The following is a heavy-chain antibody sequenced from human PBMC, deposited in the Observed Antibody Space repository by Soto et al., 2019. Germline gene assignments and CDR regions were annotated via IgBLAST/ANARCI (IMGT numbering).Heavy chain of an antibody. J-gene: IGHJ5*02. CDR2: IIPIFGTA. V-gene: IGHV1-69*13. CDR3: ARIGNYYDFPADP. CDR1: GGTFSSYA. Sequence: SVKVSCKASGGTFSSYAISWVRQAPGQGLEWMGGIIPIFGTANYAQKFQGRVTITADESTSTAYMELSSLRSEDTAVYYCARIGNYYDFPADPWGQGTLVTVSS. D-gene: IGHD3-3*01.